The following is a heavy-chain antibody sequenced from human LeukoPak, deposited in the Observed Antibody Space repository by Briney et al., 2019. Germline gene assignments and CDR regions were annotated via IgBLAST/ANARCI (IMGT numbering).Heavy chain of an antibody. CDR1: AFTFSSYS. CDR2: ISSSRSYI. V-gene: IGHV3-21*01. J-gene: IGHJ6*02. Sequence: GGSLRLSCAASAFTFSSYSMNWVRQAPGKGLEWASSISSSRSYIYYADSVKGRFTISRDNAKTSVYLKMNSLIDEDTAVYYCARDSDFWSGYLNYYYYYGMDVWGQGTTVTVSS. D-gene: IGHD3-3*01. CDR3: ARDSDFWSGYLNYYYYYGMDV.